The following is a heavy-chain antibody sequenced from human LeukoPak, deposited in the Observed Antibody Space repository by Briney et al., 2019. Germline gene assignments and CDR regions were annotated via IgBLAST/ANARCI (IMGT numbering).Heavy chain of an antibody. CDR2: ISYDGSNK. J-gene: IGHJ4*02. CDR3: AKDGERTHYFDY. Sequence: GGSLRLSCAASGFTFSSYGMHWVRQAPGKGLEWVAVISYDGSNKYYADSVKGRFTISRDKSKNTLYLQMNSLRAEDTAVYYCAKDGERTHYFDYWGQGTLVTVSS. V-gene: IGHV3-30*18. D-gene: IGHD7-27*01. CDR1: GFTFSSYG.